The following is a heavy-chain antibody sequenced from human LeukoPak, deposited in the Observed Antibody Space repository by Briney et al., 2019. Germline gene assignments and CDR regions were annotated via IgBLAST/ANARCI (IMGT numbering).Heavy chain of an antibody. D-gene: IGHD6-6*01. CDR1: GYTFTSYA. J-gene: IGHJ4*02. CDR3: ARDLIAARRFWGGFDY. V-gene: IGHV1-46*01. Sequence: ASVKVSCKASGYTFTSYAMNWVRQAPGQGLEWMGIINPSGGSTSYAQKFQGRVTMTRDMSTSTVYMELSSLRSEDTAVYYCARDLIAARRFWGGFDYWGQGTLVTVSS. CDR2: INPSGGST.